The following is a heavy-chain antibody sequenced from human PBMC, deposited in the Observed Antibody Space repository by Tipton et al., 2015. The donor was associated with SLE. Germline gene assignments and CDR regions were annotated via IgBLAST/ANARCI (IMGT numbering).Heavy chain of an antibody. CDR1: GFAFSFHT. CDR3: GGGQYYYMDV. V-gene: IGHV3-33*08. J-gene: IGHJ6*03. Sequence: SLRLSCTASGFAFSFHTMTWVRQAPGKGQEWGAIIWLDGSNEYFADSVKGRFTISRDNSKNTLYLQMNSLRAENTAVYYCGGGQYYYMDVWGEGTTVTISS. D-gene: IGHD3-16*01. CDR2: IWLDGSNE.